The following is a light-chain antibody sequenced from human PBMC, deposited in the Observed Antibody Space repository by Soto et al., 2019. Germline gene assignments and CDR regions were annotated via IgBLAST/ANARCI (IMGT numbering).Light chain of an antibody. CDR2: DVS. J-gene: IGLJ1*01. CDR1: SSDVGAYNY. Sequence: QSALTQPRSVSGSPGQSVTISCTGTSSDVGAYNYVSWYQQHPGKAPKFMIYDVSKRPSGVPDRFSGSKSGHTASLTISGLQAEDEDDYYCRSYAGTYSYGCGTGTKPPS. CDR3: RSYAGTYSYG. V-gene: IGLV2-11*01.